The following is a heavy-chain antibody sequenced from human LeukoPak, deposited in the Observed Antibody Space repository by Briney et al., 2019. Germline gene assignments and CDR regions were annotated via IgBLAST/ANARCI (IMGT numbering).Heavy chain of an antibody. Sequence: GGSLRLSCAASGFTFSSYAMYWVRQAPGKGLEWVAVISNDGSNKYYADSVKGRFTISRDNSKNTLYLQMNSLRAEDTAVYYCARVGLWFGESVGPIDYWGQGTLVTVSS. V-gene: IGHV3-30-3*01. CDR3: ARVGLWFGESVGPIDY. CDR2: ISNDGSNK. CDR1: GFTFSSYA. J-gene: IGHJ4*02. D-gene: IGHD3-10*01.